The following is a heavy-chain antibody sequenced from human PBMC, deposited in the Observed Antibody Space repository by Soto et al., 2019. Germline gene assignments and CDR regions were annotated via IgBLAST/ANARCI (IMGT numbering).Heavy chain of an antibody. V-gene: IGHV3-33*01. D-gene: IGHD6-19*01. J-gene: IGHJ6*02. CDR2: IWYDGSNK. Sequence: GGSLRLSCAASGFTFSSYGMHWVRQAPGKGLEWVAVIWYDGSNKYYADSVKGRFTISRDNSKNTLYLQMNSLRAEDTAVYYCARDRRAVAGTYYYYGMDVWGQGTTVTVSS. CDR1: GFTFSSYG. CDR3: ARDRRAVAGTYYYYGMDV.